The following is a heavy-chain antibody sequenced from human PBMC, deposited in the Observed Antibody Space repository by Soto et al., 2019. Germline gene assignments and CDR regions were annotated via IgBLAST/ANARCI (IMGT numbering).Heavy chain of an antibody. CDR2: ISGSGGST. CDR3: AKPDRSIMITFGGVIVQSLFDY. J-gene: IGHJ4*02. CDR1: GFTFSSYA. V-gene: IGHV3-23*01. Sequence: GGSLRLSCAASGFTFSSYAMSWVRQAPGKGLEWVSAISGSGGSTYYADPVKGRFTISRDNSKNTLYLQMNRLRAEDTAVYYCAKPDRSIMITFGGVIVQSLFDYWGQGTLVTVSS. D-gene: IGHD3-16*02.